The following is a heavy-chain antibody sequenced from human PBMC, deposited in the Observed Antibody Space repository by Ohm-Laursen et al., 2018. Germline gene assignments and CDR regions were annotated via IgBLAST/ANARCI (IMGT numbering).Heavy chain of an antibody. Sequence: SLRLSCAASGFTFSNYDMLWVRQATGNSLEWVSGIGSTGDTYYSGSVKGRFTISRDNANNLLYLQMNSLRAEDTAVYYCARDLGGSYRSYYYGMDVWGQGTTVTVSS. D-gene: IGHD1-26*01. J-gene: IGHJ6*02. CDR1: GFTFSNYD. CDR2: IGSTGDT. CDR3: ARDLGGSYRSYYYGMDV. V-gene: IGHV3-13*01.